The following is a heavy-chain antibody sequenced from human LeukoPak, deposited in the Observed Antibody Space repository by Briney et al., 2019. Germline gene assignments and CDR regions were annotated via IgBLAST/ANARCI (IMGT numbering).Heavy chain of an antibody. Sequence: SETLSLTCTVSGGSISSDYWGWIRQPDGKGLEWIGRIYTSGSTNYNPSLKSRVSMSVDTSTNQFSPKLSSVTAADTAVYYCARDSLVHPNRWFDPWGQGTLVTVSS. CDR3: ARDSLVHPNRWFDP. CDR2: IYTSGST. D-gene: IGHD6-13*01. CDR1: GGSISSDY. J-gene: IGHJ5*02. V-gene: IGHV4-4*07.